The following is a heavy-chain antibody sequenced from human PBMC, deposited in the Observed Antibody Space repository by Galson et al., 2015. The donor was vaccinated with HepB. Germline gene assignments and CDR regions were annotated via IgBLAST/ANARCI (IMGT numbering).Heavy chain of an antibody. CDR3: ARGSCYSLGCYYYYYGMDV. CDR2: IIPIFGTA. D-gene: IGHD2-15*01. J-gene: IGHJ6*02. CDR1: GGTFSSYA. Sequence: SVKVSCKASGGTFSSYAISWVRQAPGQGLEWMGGIIPIFGTANYAQKFQGRVTITADESTSTAYMELSSLRSEDTAVYYCARGSCYSLGCYYYYYGMDVWGQGTTVTVSS. V-gene: IGHV1-69*13.